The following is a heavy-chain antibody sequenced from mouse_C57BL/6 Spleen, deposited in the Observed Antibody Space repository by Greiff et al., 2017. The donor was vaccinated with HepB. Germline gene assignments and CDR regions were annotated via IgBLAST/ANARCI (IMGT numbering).Heavy chain of an antibody. V-gene: IGHV1-50*01. CDR1: GYTFTSYW. Sequence: VQLQQPGAELVKPGASVKLSCKASGYTFTSYWMQWVKQRPGQGLEWIGEIDPSDSYTNYNQKFKGKATLTVDTSSSTAYMQLSSLTSEDSAVYYCARDVSNSYAMDYWGQGTSVTVSS. CDR3: ARDVSNSYAMDY. CDR2: IDPSDSYT. D-gene: IGHD2-5*01. J-gene: IGHJ4*01.